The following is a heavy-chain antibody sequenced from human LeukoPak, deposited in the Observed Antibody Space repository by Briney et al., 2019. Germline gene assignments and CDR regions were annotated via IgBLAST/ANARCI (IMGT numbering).Heavy chain of an antibody. D-gene: IGHD6-19*01. V-gene: IGHV4-59*08. CDR2: IYYSGIT. CDR3: ARPSSSSGSGWPNNFDY. CDR1: GGSISSYY. J-gene: IGHJ4*02. Sequence: SETLSLTCTVSGGSISSYYWSWIRQPPGKGLEWIGYIYYSGITNYNPSLKSRVTISVDTSKNQFSLKLSSVTAADTAVYYCARPSSSSGSGWPNNFDYWGQGTLVTVSS.